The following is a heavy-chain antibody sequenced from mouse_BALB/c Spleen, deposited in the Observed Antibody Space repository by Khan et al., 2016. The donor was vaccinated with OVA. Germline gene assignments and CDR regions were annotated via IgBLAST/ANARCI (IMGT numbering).Heavy chain of an antibody. Sequence: QVQLQQSGAELVKPGASVKLSCKTSGYTFTRYWIQRVKQRPGQGLGWIGQISPGTGTTYYNENFKGKATLTVDTSSSTAYMALSSLTSEDSAGYFCARGYFGNYECVYWGQGTLVTGSP. J-gene: IGHJ3*01. CDR2: ISPGTGTT. D-gene: IGHD2-1*01. CDR3: ARGYFGNYECVY. CDR1: GYTFTRYW. V-gene: IGHV1S132*01.